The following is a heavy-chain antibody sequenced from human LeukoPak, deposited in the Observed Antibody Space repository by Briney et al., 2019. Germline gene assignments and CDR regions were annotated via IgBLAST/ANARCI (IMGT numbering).Heavy chain of an antibody. CDR2: IYYSGST. Sequence: SETLSLTCTVSGGSVSSGSYYRSWIRQPPGKGLEWIGYIYYSGSTNYNPSLKSRVTISVDTSKNQFSLKLSSVTAADTAVYYCARGGVGSYYYYGMDVWGQGTTVTVSS. CDR3: ARGGVGSYYYYGMDV. J-gene: IGHJ6*02. D-gene: IGHD2-8*01. V-gene: IGHV4-61*01. CDR1: GGSVSSGSYY.